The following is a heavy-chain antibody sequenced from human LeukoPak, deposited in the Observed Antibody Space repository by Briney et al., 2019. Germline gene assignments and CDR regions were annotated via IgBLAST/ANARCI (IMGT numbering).Heavy chain of an antibody. V-gene: IGHV1-2*02. CDR1: GYTFTGYY. CDR2: INPNSGGT. CDR3: ARPSLPAAIIFEY. J-gene: IGHJ4*02. Sequence: ASVKVSCKTSGYTFTGYYLHWVRQAPGQGLEWMGWINPNSGGTNYAQKFQGRVTMTRDTSISTAYMELSRLRSDDTAVYYCARPSLPAAIIFEYWGQGTLVTVSS. D-gene: IGHD2-2*01.